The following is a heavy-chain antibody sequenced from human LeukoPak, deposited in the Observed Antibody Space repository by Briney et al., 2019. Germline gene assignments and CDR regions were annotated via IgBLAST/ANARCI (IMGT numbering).Heavy chain of an antibody. V-gene: IGHV3-21*01. CDR2: FSSSSSYI. Sequence: GGSLRLSCAASGFTFSSYNMNWVRQAPGKGLEWVSSFSSSSSYIYYADSVKGRFTISRDNAKNSLYLQMDSLKAEDTAVYYCASAYYYKFDYWGQGTLVTVSS. J-gene: IGHJ4*02. CDR3: ASAYYYKFDY. CDR1: GFTFSSYN. D-gene: IGHD3-16*01.